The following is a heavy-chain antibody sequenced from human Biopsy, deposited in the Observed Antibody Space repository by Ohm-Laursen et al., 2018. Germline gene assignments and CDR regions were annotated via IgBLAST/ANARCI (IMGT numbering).Heavy chain of an antibody. CDR1: GGSISSGSNY. V-gene: IGHV4-39*01. D-gene: IGHD5-24*01. CDR3: ARHDGNGPFALDS. J-gene: IGHJ4*02. CDR2: VYHSGTT. Sequence: SETLSLTCTVSGGSISSGSNYWAWIRQPPGKGLEWIGSVYHSGTTYYSPSLKSRVTISVDTSKNQLSLKLTSVTAADTAAYYCARHDGNGPFALDSWGQGTLVTVSS.